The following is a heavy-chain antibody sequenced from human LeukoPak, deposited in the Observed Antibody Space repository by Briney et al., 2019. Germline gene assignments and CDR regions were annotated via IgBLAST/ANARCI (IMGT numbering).Heavy chain of an antibody. D-gene: IGHD2-8*02. Sequence: SATLSLTCTVSGGSISSSYYWGWIRPLPGKGLEWIGSVSYSGTTYSNPSLKSRVTISVDTSRNQFSLKLTSVTVADTAVYYCARRPAGGGVYWGQGTLVTVSS. V-gene: IGHV4-39*07. CDR1: GGSISSSYY. J-gene: IGHJ4*02. CDR2: VSYSGTT. CDR3: ARRPAGGGVY.